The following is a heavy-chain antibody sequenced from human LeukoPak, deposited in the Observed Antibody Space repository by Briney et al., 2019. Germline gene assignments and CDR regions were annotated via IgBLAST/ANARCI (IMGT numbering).Heavy chain of an antibody. J-gene: IGHJ4*02. V-gene: IGHV3-23*01. Sequence: GGSLRLSCAASGFTFSSYGMSWVRQAPGKGLEWVSTISGRRDSTSYADSVKGRFTISRDNSKNTLYLQMNSLRAGDTAVYYCARTTEMATISYFDYWGQGTLVTVSS. CDR1: GFTFSSYG. D-gene: IGHD5-24*01. CDR2: ISGRRDST. CDR3: ARTTEMATISYFDY.